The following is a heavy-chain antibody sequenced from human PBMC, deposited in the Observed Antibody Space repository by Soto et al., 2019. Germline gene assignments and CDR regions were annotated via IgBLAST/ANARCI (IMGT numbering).Heavy chain of an antibody. CDR2: INPNSGGT. V-gene: IGHV1-2*02. CDR3: AMVTMRVVVIGVVYYFDY. Sequence: QVQLVQSGAEVKKPGASVKVSCKASGYTFTGYYMHWVRQSPGQGLEWMGWINPNSGGTNYAQKFQGRVTMTRDTSISPAYMELSRLRSDDTAVYYCAMVTMRVVVIGVVYYFDYWGQGALVTVSS. J-gene: IGHJ4*02. D-gene: IGHD3-22*01. CDR1: GYTFTGYY.